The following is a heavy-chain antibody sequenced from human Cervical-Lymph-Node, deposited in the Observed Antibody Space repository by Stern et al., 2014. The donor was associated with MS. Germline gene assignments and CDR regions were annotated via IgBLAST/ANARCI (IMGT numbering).Heavy chain of an antibody. D-gene: IGHD1-26*01. V-gene: IGHV1-8*01. Sequence: QVQLVESGAEVKKPGASVKVSCKASGYIFSSYDINWVRQASGQGLEWMAWINPDSGDTGYAQKFQGRVTLTRDTSINTAYMEMTSLTSDDTAIYYCTKAWESWGQGTLITVSS. CDR3: TKAWES. J-gene: IGHJ5*02. CDR2: INPDSGDT. CDR1: GYIFSSYD.